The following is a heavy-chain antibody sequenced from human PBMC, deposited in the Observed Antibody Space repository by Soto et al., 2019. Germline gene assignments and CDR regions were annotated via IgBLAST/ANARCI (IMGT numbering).Heavy chain of an antibody. CDR3: ARHPGDSGFVVGGEIDQNWFAP. J-gene: IGHJ5*02. V-gene: IGHV4-39*01. Sequence: QLLLQESGPRLVKPSETLSLTCSVSGGSISSTTCYWAWVRQSPGKGLEWIGRVYYSGSTYYNPYLESRVTMSVDTSTTIFSLRLSSVTAADTAVYYCARHPGDSGFVVGGEIDQNWFAPWGHGTPVTVSS. CDR2: VYYSGST. D-gene: IGHD4-17*01. CDR1: GGSISSTTCY.